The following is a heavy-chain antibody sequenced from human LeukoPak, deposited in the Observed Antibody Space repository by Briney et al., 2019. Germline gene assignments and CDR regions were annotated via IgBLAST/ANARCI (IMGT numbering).Heavy chain of an antibody. V-gene: IGHV4-4*07. Sequence: NPSETLSLTCTVSGGSINSYFWTWIRQPAGKGLEWIGRIYTGGSTNYNPSLKSRVTMSVDTSKNQFSLKLNPVTAADTAVYYCARQEGGIVGPYWGQGTLVTVSS. J-gene: IGHJ4*02. CDR1: GGSINSYF. CDR2: IYTGGST. D-gene: IGHD1-26*01. CDR3: ARQEGGIVGPY.